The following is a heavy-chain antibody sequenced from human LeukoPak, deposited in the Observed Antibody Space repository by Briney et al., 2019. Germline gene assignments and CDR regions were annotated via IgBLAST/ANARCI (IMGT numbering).Heavy chain of an antibody. CDR3: ARIPIDSSGYHPALGAFDI. J-gene: IGHJ3*02. CDR1: GFTFSSYA. CDR2: ISGSGGST. D-gene: IGHD3-22*01. V-gene: IGHV3-23*01. Sequence: PGGSLRLSCAASGFTFSSYAMSWVRQAPGKGLEWVSAISGSGGSTYYADSVKGRFTISRDNSKNTLYLQMNSLRAEDTAVYYCARIPIDSSGYHPALGAFDIWGQGTMVTVSS.